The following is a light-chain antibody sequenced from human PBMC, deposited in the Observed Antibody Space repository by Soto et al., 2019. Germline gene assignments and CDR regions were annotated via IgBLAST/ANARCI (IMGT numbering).Light chain of an antibody. J-gene: IGKJ1*01. Sequence: EIVLTQSPGTLSLSPGERATLSCRASQSVSSNYLAWYQQKPGQAPRLLIYGASSRATGIPDRFSGSGSGTDFTLTISRLEPEDFAVYYCQPYGSSPTFGQGTKVEIK. CDR1: QSVSSNY. CDR2: GAS. CDR3: QPYGSSPT. V-gene: IGKV3-20*01.